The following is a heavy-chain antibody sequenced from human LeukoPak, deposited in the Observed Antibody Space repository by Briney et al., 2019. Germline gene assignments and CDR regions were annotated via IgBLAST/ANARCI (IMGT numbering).Heavy chain of an antibody. Sequence: ASVKVSCKASGYTFTGYYMHWVRQAPGQGLEWMGRINPNSGGTNYAQKFQGRVTMTRDTSISTAYMELSRLRSDDTAVYYCARGDDYGDSGLDYWGQGTLVTVSS. CDR1: GYTFTGYY. CDR2: INPNSGGT. J-gene: IGHJ4*02. V-gene: IGHV1-2*06. CDR3: ARGDDYGDSGLDY. D-gene: IGHD4-17*01.